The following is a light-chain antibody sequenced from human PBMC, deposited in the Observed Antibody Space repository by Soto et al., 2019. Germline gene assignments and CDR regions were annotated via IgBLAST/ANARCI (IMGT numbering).Light chain of an antibody. CDR1: SSNIGNNY. V-gene: IGLV1-51*01. CDR2: DNN. CDR3: GTWDSSLRGVV. J-gene: IGLJ2*01. Sequence: QSVLTQPPSVSAAPGQKVTISCSGSSSNIGNNYVSWYQQLPGTAPKLLIYDNNKRPSGIPDRFSGSKSGTSATLGITGLQTGDEADYYCGTWDSSLRGVVFGGRTKLTVL.